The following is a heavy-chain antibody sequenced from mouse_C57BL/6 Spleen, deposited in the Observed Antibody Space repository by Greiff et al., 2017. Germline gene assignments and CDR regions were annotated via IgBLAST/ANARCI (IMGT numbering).Heavy chain of an antibody. J-gene: IGHJ4*01. Sequence: VQLQQSGPELVKPGASVKLSCKASGYTFTSYDINWVQQRPGQGLEWIGWIYPRDGSTKYNEKFKGKATLTVDTSSSTAYMELHSLTSEDSAVYFCARGIIYYGNYEDAMDYWGQGTSVTVSS. V-gene: IGHV1-85*01. CDR3: ARGIIYYGNYEDAMDY. CDR1: GYTFTSYD. D-gene: IGHD2-1*01. CDR2: IYPRDGST.